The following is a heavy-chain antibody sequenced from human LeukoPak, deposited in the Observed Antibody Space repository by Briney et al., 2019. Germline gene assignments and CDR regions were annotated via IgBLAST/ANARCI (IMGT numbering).Heavy chain of an antibody. CDR1: GLTLSNYG. CDR2: ISDSGGRT. CDR3: AKRGVVIRVILVGFHKEAYYFDS. D-gene: IGHD3-22*01. Sequence: PGGSLRLSCAVSGLTLSNYGMSWVGQAPGKGLEWVAGISDSGGRTNYADSVKGRFTISRDNPKNTLYLQMNSLRAEDTAVYFCAKRGVVIRVILVGFHKEAYYFDSWGQGALVTVSS. V-gene: IGHV3-23*01. J-gene: IGHJ4*02.